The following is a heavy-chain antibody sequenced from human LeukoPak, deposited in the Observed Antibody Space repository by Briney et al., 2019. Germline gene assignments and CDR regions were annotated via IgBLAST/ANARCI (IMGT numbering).Heavy chain of an antibody. J-gene: IGHJ4*02. CDR3: ATRNYYDSTGYYNN. Sequence: SETLSLTCAVSGGSISSDNWWRWVRQPPGEGLEWIGEIYHRGSTNYNPSLKRRVTISIDKSKNQFALKLSSVTAADTAVYYCATRNYYDSTGYYNNWGQGTLVTVSS. V-gene: IGHV4-4*02. CDR2: IYHRGST. D-gene: IGHD3-22*01. CDR1: GGSISSDNW.